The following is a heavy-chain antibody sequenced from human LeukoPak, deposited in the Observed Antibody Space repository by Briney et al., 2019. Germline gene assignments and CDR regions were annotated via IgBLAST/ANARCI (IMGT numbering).Heavy chain of an antibody. J-gene: IGHJ4*02. CDR2: IWYDGSNK. D-gene: IGHD5-12*01. CDR3: ARDPYPKDSGYDLGY. CDR1: GFTFSSYG. V-gene: IGHV3-33*01. Sequence: GGSLRLSCAASGFTFSSYGMHWVRQAPGKGLEWVAVIWYDGSNKYYADSVKGRFTISRDNSKNTLYLQMNSLRAEDTAVYYCARDPYPKDSGYDLGYWGQGALVTVSS.